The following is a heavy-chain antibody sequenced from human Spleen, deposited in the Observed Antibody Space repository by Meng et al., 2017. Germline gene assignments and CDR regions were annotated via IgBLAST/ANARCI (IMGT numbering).Heavy chain of an antibody. D-gene: IGHD2-2*01. CDR3: AAGYCTSISCHHKGDAFDI. J-gene: IGHJ3*02. CDR1: GYTFTSND. CDR2: INPNSGGT. Sequence: ASVKVSCKASGYTFTSNDINWVRQATGQGLEWMGWINPNSGGTNYAQKFQGRVTMTRDTSIPTAYMELSTLRSDDTAVYYCAAGYCTSISCHHKGDAFDIWGQGTTVTVSS. V-gene: IGHV1-2*02.